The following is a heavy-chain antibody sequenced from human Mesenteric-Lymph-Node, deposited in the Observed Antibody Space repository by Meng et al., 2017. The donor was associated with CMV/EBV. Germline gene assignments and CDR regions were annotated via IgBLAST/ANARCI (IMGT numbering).Heavy chain of an antibody. V-gene: IGHV4-39*01. D-gene: IGHD3-3*01. CDR2: IYYSGTT. Sequence: LTCTVSGASIDSSTYYWAWIRQPPGKGLQWIGTIYYSGTTYYNPSLKSRVTMSVDTSKNQFSLELSFVTATDTAVYYCTRGDFYHSENWGQGTLVTVSS. J-gene: IGHJ4*02. CDR3: TRGDFYHSEN. CDR1: GASIDSSTYY.